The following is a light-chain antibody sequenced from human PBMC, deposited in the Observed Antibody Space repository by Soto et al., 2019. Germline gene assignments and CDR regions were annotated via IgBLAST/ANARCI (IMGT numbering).Light chain of an antibody. Sequence: EILLTQSPCTLALSPGERATLSCRASQSVSGSYLAWYQQKPGHAPSLLIYGASRRATDIPDRLSGSGSGTDFNLTISKLEPEDFAVYYCQQFGVSPTFGGGTKVDIK. V-gene: IGKV3-20*01. J-gene: IGKJ4*01. CDR3: QQFGVSPT. CDR2: GAS. CDR1: QSVSGSY.